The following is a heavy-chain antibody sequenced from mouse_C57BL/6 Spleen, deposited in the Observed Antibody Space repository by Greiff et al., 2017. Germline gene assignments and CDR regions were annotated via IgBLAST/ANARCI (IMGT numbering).Heavy chain of an antibody. CDR1: GFTFSSYA. J-gene: IGHJ2*01. Sequence: EVQGVESGEGLVKPGGSLKLSCAASGFTFSSYAMSWVRQTPEKRLEWVAYISSGGDYIYYADTVKGRFTISRDNARNTLYLQMSSLKSEDTAMYYCTRDKGVYYGSSRGFDYWGQGTTLTVSS. D-gene: IGHD1-1*01. CDR2: ISSGGDYI. CDR3: TRDKGVYYGSSRGFDY. V-gene: IGHV5-9-1*02.